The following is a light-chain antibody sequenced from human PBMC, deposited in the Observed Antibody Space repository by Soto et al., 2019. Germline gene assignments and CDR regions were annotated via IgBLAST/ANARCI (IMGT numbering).Light chain of an antibody. V-gene: IGKV3-20*01. CDR1: QGGSSSY. J-gene: IGKJ4*01. CDR3: QQYGSSPTLT. Sequence: EIVLTQSPGTLSLSPGERGTLSCRASQGGSSSYLAWYQQKPGQAPRLLIYGASSRATGIPDRFSGSGSGADFTLTISRLEPEDFAVYYCQQYGSSPTLTFGGGTKVEIK. CDR2: GAS.